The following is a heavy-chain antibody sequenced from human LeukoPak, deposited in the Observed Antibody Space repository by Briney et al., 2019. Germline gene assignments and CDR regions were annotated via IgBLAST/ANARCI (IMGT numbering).Heavy chain of an antibody. J-gene: IGHJ4*02. V-gene: IGHV4-30-2*01. CDR2: IYHSGST. Sequence: PSETLSLTCTVSGGSISSGGYYWSWIRQPPGKGLEWIGYIYHSGSTYYNPSLKSQVTISVDRSKNQFSLKLSSVTAADTAVYYCARVSQPRGTGFDYWGQGTLVTVSS. D-gene: IGHD1-14*01. CDR3: ARVSQPRGTGFDY. CDR1: GGSISSGGYY.